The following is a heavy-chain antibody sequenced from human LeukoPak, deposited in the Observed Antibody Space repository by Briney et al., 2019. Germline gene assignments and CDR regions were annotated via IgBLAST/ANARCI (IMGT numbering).Heavy chain of an antibody. D-gene: IGHD2/OR15-2a*01. CDR2: ISGSDGST. CDR3: ARAGNTRFDY. J-gene: IGHJ4*02. V-gene: IGHV3-23*01. CDR1: GFTFSSYA. Sequence: GGSLRLSCAASGFTFSSYAMSWVGQAPGKGLEWVSSISGSDGSTYYADSVKGRFTISRDNSKNTLYLQMNSLRAEDTAVYYCARAGNTRFDYWGQGTLVTVSS.